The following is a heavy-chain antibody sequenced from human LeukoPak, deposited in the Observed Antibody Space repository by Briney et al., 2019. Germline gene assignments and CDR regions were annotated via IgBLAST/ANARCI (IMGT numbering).Heavy chain of an antibody. CDR1: GYSFTSYW. D-gene: IGHD2-15*01. J-gene: IGHJ3*02. CDR3: ARRGFCSGGSCFSHAFDI. CDR2: IYPGDSDT. V-gene: IGHV5-51*01. Sequence: GESLKISCQGSGYSFTSYWIGWVRQMPGKGLEWMGIIYPGDSDTRYSPSFQGQVTISADKSITTAYLQWSSLKASDTAMYYCARRGFCSGGSCFSHAFDIWGQGTMVTVSS.